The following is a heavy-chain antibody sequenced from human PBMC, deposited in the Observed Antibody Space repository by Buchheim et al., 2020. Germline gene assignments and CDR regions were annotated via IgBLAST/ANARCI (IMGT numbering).Heavy chain of an antibody. CDR2: IGGSGGTT. CDR3: AKRAVGSSGWSTFDS. V-gene: IGHV3-23*01. CDR1: GFTFSSYA. D-gene: IGHD6-19*01. J-gene: IGHJ4*02. Sequence: EVQLLESGGGLVQPGGSLRLSCAASGFTFSSYAMSWVRQAPGKGLEWVSVIGGSGGTTYYADSVKGRFTISRDNSKNKVYLQMNSLRAEDTAVYYCAKRAVGSSGWSTFDSWGQGTL.